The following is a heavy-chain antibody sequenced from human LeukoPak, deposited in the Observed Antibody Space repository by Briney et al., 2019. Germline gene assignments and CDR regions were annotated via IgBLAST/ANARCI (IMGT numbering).Heavy chain of an antibody. V-gene: IGHV4-34*01. D-gene: IGHD5-18*01. CDR3: ARNRGYSYGYAYYYYGMDV. CDR2: INHSGST. Sequence: RQPPGXGLEWIGEINHSGSTNYNPPLKSRVTISVDTSKNQFSLKLSSVTAADTAVYYCARNRGYSYGYAYYYYGMDVWGQGTTVTVSS. J-gene: IGHJ6*01.